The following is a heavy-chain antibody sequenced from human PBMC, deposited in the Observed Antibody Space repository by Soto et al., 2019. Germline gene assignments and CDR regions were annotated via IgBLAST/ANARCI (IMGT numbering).Heavy chain of an antibody. Sequence: LSLTCTVSGDSISTYYWSWIRQRPGKGLEWIGYTYYTGSTNYNPSLKSRVTISIDTSKNQFSLSLKSVTAADTAVYFCARGYYYDIDGYPSWYFDYWGQGTRVTVSS. D-gene: IGHD3-22*01. CDR2: TYYTGST. V-gene: IGHV4-59*01. CDR1: GDSISTYY. CDR3: ARGYYYDIDGYPSWYFDY. J-gene: IGHJ4*02.